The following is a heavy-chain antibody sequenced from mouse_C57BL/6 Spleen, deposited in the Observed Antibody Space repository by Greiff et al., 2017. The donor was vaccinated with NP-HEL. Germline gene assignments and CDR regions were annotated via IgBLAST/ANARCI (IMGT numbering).Heavy chain of an antibody. CDR1: GYSFTGYY. V-gene: IGHV1-42*01. D-gene: IGHD1-1*01. J-gene: IGHJ2*01. Sequence: ESGPELVKPGASVKISCKASGYSFTGYYMNWVKQSPEKSLEWIGEINPSTGGTTYNQKFKAKATLTVDQSSSTAYMQLKSLTSEDSAVYYCARMEYYYGSNYFDYWGQGTTLTVSS. CDR2: INPSTGGT. CDR3: ARMEYYYGSNYFDY.